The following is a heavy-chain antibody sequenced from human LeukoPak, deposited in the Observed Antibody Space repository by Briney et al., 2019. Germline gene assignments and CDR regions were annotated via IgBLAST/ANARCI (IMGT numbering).Heavy chain of an antibody. Sequence: GRSLRLPCTASGFTFGDYAMSWVRQAPGKGLEWVGFIRNKAYGGTTEYAASVKGRFTISRDDSKSIAYLQMNSLKTEDTAVYYCTRGRDYDILTGYPTPSYWGQGTLVTVSS. J-gene: IGHJ4*02. D-gene: IGHD3-9*01. V-gene: IGHV3-49*04. CDR1: GFTFGDYA. CDR2: IRNKAYGGTT. CDR3: TRGRDYDILTGYPTPSY.